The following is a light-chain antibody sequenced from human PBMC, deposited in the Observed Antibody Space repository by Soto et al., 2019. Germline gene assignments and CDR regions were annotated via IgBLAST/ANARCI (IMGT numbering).Light chain of an antibody. Sequence: EIVMTQSPATLSVSPGERATLSCRASQSVSSNLAWYQQKPGQAPRLLIYGASTRATGIPARFSGSVSGTEFTLTIGSLQAEDFAVYYCQQYNSWPLFGQGTRREIK. CDR1: QSVSSN. J-gene: IGKJ5*01. V-gene: IGKV3-15*01. CDR3: QQYNSWPL. CDR2: GAS.